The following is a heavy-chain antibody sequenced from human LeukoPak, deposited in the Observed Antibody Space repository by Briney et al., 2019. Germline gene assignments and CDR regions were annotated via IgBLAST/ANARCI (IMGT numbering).Heavy chain of an antibody. CDR3: ARDAVDIAVAGTFDY. CDR2: INPNSGDT. J-gene: IGHJ4*02. CDR1: GYTFIGYH. D-gene: IGHD6-19*01. V-gene: IGHV1-2*02. Sequence: APVKVSCKASGYTFIGYHMHWVRQAPGQGLEWMGWINPNSGDTNYAQKFQGRVTMTRDTSISTAYMELSRLRSDDTAVYYCARDAVDIAVAGTFDYWGQGTLVTVSS.